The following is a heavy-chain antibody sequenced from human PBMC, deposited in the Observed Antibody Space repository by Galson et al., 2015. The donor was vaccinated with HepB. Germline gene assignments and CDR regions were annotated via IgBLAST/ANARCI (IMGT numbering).Heavy chain of an antibody. J-gene: IGHJ4*02. CDR3: ARVADADYGDHSHFDY. V-gene: IGHV3-48*01. Sequence: SLRLSCAASGFTFSSYTMNWVRQAPGKGLEXVSYXXSTGTTMYYADSAKGRFTISRDNAQNSLXXQMNSLRAEDTAVYYCARVADADYGDHSHFDYWGQGTLVTVSX. CDR1: GFTFSSYT. CDR2: XXSTGTTM. D-gene: IGHD4-17*01.